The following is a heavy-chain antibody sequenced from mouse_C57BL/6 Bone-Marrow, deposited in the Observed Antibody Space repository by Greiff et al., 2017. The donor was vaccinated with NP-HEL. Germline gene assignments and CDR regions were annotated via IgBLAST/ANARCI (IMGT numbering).Heavy chain of an antibody. CDR1: GYTFTSYW. J-gene: IGHJ2*01. CDR2: IHPNSGST. V-gene: IGHV1-64*01. D-gene: IGHD1-2*01. Sequence: QVQLQQPGAELVKPGASVKLSCKASGYTFTSYWMLWVKQRPGQGLEWIGMIHPNSGSTNYNEKFKSKATLTVDKSSSTAYMQLSSLTSEDSAVYYCASDTTAYFDYWGQGTTLTVSS. CDR3: ASDTTAYFDY.